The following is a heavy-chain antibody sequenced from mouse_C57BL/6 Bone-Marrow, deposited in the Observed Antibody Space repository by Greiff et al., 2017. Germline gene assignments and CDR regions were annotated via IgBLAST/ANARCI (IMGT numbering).Heavy chain of an antibody. CDR1: GYTFTSYD. Sequence: VQLQESGPELVKPGASVKLSCKASGYTFTSYDKNWVKQRPGQGLEWIGWIYPRDGSTKYNEKFKGKATLTVDTSSSTAYMELHSLTSEDSAVYFCARDDGSSYWYFDVWGTGTTVTVSS. CDR3: ARDDGSSYWYFDV. J-gene: IGHJ1*03. D-gene: IGHD1-1*01. CDR2: IYPRDGST. V-gene: IGHV1-85*01.